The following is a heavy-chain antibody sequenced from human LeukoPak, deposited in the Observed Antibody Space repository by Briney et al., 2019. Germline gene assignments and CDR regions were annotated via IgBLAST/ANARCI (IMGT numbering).Heavy chain of an antibody. CDR3: AISNYYGSGNSFDY. J-gene: IGHJ4*02. CDR1: GFTFSSYA. V-gene: IGHV3-23*01. CDR2: ISGSGGST. D-gene: IGHD3-10*01. Sequence: PGESLRLSCAASGFTFSSYAMSWVRQAPGKGLEWVSAISGSGGSTYYADSVKGRFTISRDNSKNTLYLQMNSLRAEDTAVYYCAISNYYGSGNSFDYWGQGTLVTVTS.